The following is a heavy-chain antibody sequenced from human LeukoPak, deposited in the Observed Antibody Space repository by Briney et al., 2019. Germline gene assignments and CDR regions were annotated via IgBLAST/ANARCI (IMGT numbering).Heavy chain of an antibody. CDR2: INHSGST. J-gene: IGHJ2*01. CDR3: ARGPTKSIAAAGTRPRYFDL. V-gene: IGHV4-34*01. Sequence: SETLSLTCAVYGGSFSGYYWSWIRQPPGKGLEWIGEINHSGSTNYNPSLKSRVTISVETSKNQFSLKLSSVTAADTAVYYCARGPTKSIAAAGTRPRYFDLWGRGTLVTVSS. D-gene: IGHD6-13*01. CDR1: GGSFSGYY.